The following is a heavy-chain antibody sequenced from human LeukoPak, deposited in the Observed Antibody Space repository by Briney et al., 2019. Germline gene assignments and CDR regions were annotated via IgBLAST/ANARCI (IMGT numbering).Heavy chain of an antibody. CDR1: GFTFSSYS. Sequence: PGGSLRLSCAASGFTFSSYSMNWVRQAPGKGLEWVSSISSSSSYIYYADSVKGRFTISRDNAKDSLYLQMNSLRAEDMALYYCAKGDSSSWYLSPWFDPWGQGTLVTVSS. V-gene: IGHV3-21*04. CDR2: ISSSSSYI. D-gene: IGHD6-13*01. J-gene: IGHJ5*02. CDR3: AKGDSSSWYLSPWFDP.